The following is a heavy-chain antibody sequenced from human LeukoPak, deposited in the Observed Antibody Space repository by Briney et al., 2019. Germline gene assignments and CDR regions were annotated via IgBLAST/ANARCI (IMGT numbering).Heavy chain of an antibody. CDR2: IKSKTDGGTT. J-gene: IGHJ4*02. Sequence: KPGGSLRLSCAVSGFTFSNAWMSWVRQAPGKGLEWVGRIKSKTDGGTTDYAAPVKGRFTISRDDSKNTLYLQMNSLKTEDTAVYYCTTGRDYYDSSGYYYWDYWGQGTLVTVSS. CDR3: TTGRDYYDSSGYYYWDY. D-gene: IGHD3-22*01. V-gene: IGHV3-15*01. CDR1: GFTFSNAW.